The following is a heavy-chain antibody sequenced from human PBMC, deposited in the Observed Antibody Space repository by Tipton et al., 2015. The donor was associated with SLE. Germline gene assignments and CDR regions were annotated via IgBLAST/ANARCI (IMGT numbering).Heavy chain of an antibody. CDR3: ARHRFGDPYFFDY. CDR1: GGSFGPHY. J-gene: IGHJ4*02. D-gene: IGHD4-17*01. V-gene: IGHV4-34*01. Sequence: GLVKPSETLSLTCAVYGGSFGPHYWSWIRQPPGKGLEWIGEINDSGSTNYNPSLKSRVIISIDTSKNQFSLKLNSVTAADTAVYYCARHRFGDPYFFDYWGQGTLVTVSS. CDR2: INDSGST.